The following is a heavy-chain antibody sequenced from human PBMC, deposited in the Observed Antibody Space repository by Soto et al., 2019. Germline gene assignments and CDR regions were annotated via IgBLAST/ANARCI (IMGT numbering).Heavy chain of an antibody. V-gene: IGHV3-30-3*01. D-gene: IGHD3-10*01. CDR2: ISYYVSNK. CDR3: ARVVGVRGVWGEVDP. Sequence: RGSLRLSCAASGFTFSSYAMHWVRQAPGKGLEWVAVISYYVSNKYYADSVKGRFTISRDNSKNTLYLQMDSLRAEDTAVYYCARVVGVRGVWGEVDPGGLGTLVTVSS. J-gene: IGHJ5*02. CDR1: GFTFSSYA.